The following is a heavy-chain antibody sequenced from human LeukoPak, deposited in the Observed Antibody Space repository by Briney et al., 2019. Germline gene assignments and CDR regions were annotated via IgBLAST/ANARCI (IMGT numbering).Heavy chain of an antibody. V-gene: IGHV4-38-2*02. CDR1: GYSISSGYY. D-gene: IGHD3-3*01. CDR2: IYHSGST. J-gene: IGHJ5*02. CDR3: AREPSEGWFDP. Sequence: SETLSLTCTVSGYSISSGYYWGWIRQPPGKGLEWIGSIYHSGSTYYNPSLKSRVTISVDTSKNQFSLKLSSVTAADTAVYYCAREPSEGWFDPWGQGTLVTVSS.